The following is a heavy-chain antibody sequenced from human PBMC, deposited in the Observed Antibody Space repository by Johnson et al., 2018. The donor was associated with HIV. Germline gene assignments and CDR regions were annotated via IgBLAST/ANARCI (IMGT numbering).Heavy chain of an antibody. J-gene: IGHJ3*02. D-gene: IGHD6-6*01. Sequence: QVQLVESGGGVVQPGRSLRLSCTASGFTFSSYGMHWVRQAPGKGLEWVAVIWYDGSNKYFAASVKGRFTISRDNSKNTLYLQMNSLRAEDTAGYYCARDLDSSSSEDAFDIWGQGTLVTVSS. V-gene: IGHV3-33*01. CDR2: IWYDGSNK. CDR3: ARDLDSSSSEDAFDI. CDR1: GFTFSSYG.